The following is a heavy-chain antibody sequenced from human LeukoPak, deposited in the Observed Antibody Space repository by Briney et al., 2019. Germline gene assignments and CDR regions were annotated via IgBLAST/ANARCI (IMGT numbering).Heavy chain of an antibody. J-gene: IGHJ6*02. CDR3: ARVVAGSVYKSGMDV. CDR1: GFTFSTYW. V-gene: IGHV3-74*01. CDR2: INSDGSST. D-gene: IGHD6-19*01. Sequence: GGSLRLSCAASGFTFSTYWMHWVRQAPGKGLVWVSRINSDGSSTSYADSVKGRFTISRDNAKNTLYLQMNSLTAEDTAVYYRARVVAGSVYKSGMDVWGQGTTVTVSS.